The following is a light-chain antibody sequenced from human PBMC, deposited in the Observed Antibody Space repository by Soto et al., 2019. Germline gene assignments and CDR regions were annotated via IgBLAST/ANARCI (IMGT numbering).Light chain of an antibody. CDR1: QSISSN. CDR3: QQYKNWPPYT. CDR2: GAS. Sequence: EIVMTQSPATLSVSPGDRATVSCRAIQSISSNLAWYQHKPGQAPRLLIYGASTMATGIPDRLSGSGSGAELTLTLSTLQSEDFAVYYCQQYKNWPPYTFGQGTKLEIQ. J-gene: IGKJ2*01. V-gene: IGKV3-15*01.